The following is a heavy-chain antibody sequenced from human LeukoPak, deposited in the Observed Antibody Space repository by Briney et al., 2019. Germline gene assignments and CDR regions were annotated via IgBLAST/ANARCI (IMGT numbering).Heavy chain of an antibody. CDR1: GFTFSSYS. CDR3: ARDGWGYYGSGSYYGGSDY. V-gene: IGHV3-21*01. CDR2: ISSSSSYI. D-gene: IGHD3-10*01. Sequence: PGGSLRLSCAASGFTFSSYSMTWVRQAPGKGLEWVSSISSSSSYIYYADSVKGRFTISRDNAKTSLYLQMNSLRAEDTAVYYCARDGWGYYGSGSYYGGSDYWGQGTLVTVSS. J-gene: IGHJ4*02.